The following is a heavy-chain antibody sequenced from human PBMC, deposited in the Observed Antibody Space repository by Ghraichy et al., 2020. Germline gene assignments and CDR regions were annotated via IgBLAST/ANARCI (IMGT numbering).Heavy chain of an antibody. Sequence: SETLSLTCTVSGGSISSYYWSWIRQPAGKGLEWIGRIYTSGSTNYNPSLKSRVIMSVDTSKNQFSLKLSSVTAADAAVYYCARDRLELLRQNYYYYYGMDVWGQGTTVTVSS. CDR3: ARDRLELLRQNYYYYYGMDV. V-gene: IGHV4-4*07. D-gene: IGHD1-7*01. J-gene: IGHJ6*02. CDR1: GGSISSYY. CDR2: IYTSGST.